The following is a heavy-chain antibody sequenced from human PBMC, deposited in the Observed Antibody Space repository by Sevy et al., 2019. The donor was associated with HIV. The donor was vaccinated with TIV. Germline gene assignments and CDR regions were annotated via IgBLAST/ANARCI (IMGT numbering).Heavy chain of an antibody. V-gene: IGHV3-23*01. D-gene: IGHD6-13*01. CDR1: GYSFSSYA. Sequence: GGSLRLSCVVSGYSFSSYAISWVRQAPGKGLEWVSTINGRGGSTYYADSVKGRFTISRDNAKNTQFLQMNNLRVDDTAMYYCARPSARIAAAASAFFDNWGRGTLVTVSS. J-gene: IGHJ4*02. CDR2: INGRGGST. CDR3: ARPSARIAAAASAFFDN.